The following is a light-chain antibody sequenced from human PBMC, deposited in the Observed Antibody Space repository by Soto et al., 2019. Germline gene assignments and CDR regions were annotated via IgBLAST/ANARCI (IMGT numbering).Light chain of an antibody. V-gene: IGKV1-39*01. J-gene: IGKJ2*01. CDR1: QSISSY. CDR3: QHSYTTPH. CDR2: GAS. Sequence: DIPMTQSPSSLSASVGDRVTITCRASQSISSYLNWYQQKPGKAPKLLIYGASSLQSGAPSRFSGSGSGTYFTLTISSLQPEYFATYYCQHSYTTPHFGQGTKLEIK.